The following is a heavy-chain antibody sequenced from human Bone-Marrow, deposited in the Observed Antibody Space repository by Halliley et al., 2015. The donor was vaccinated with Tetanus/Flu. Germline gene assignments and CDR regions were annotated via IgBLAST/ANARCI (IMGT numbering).Heavy chain of an antibody. J-gene: IGHJ4*02. Sequence: GEALDSGGYSWTWIRQPPGKGLEWIGYIHPSETSLYNPSLKGRLTLSLDRSKNQFSLKLSSVTAADTAVYYCARHGNGGSGDYKYTFDSWGQGTLVTVSS. CDR3: ARHGNGGSGDYKYTFDS. D-gene: IGHD2-15*01. V-gene: IGHV4-30-2*01. CDR2: IHPSETS. CDR1: GEALDSGGYS.